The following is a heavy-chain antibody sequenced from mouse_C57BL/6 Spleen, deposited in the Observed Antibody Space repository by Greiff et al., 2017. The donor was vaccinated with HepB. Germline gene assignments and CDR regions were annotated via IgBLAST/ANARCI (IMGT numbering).Heavy chain of an antibody. CDR1: GFSLTSYG. Sequence: VQLQQSGPGLVQPSQSLSITCTVSGFSLTSYGVHWVRQSSGKGLEWLGVIWSGGSTDYKAAFMSRLSITKDNSKSQVFFKMNSLQAYDTAIYYCAKNSYYGSSYYFDVWGTGTTVTVSS. CDR3: AKNSYYGSSYYFDV. CDR2: IWSGGST. V-gene: IGHV2-5*01. J-gene: IGHJ1*03. D-gene: IGHD1-1*01.